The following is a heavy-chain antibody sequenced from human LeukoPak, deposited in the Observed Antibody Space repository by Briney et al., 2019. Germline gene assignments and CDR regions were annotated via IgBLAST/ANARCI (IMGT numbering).Heavy chain of an antibody. CDR2: IYHSGST. D-gene: IGHD5-18*01. J-gene: IGHJ6*02. V-gene: IGHV4-30-4*01. Sequence: SETLSLTCTVSGGSISSSFYYWGWIRQSPGKGLEWIGYIYHSGSTYYNPSLKSRVTISVDTSKNQFSLKLSSVTAADTAVYYCVRDDGRKIQPLSIGYYYGMDVWGQGTTVTVSS. CDR3: VRDDGRKIQPLSIGYYYGMDV. CDR1: GGSISSSFYY.